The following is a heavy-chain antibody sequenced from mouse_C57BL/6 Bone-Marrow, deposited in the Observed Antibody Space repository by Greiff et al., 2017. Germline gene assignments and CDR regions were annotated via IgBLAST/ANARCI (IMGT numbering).Heavy chain of an antibody. V-gene: IGHV5-4*01. J-gene: IGHJ4*01. Sequence: EVKVVESGGGLVKPGGSLKLSCAASGFTFSSYAMSWVRQTPEKRLEWVATISDGGSYTYYPDNVKGRFTISRDNAKNNLYLQMSHLKSEDTAMYYCARDRYYAMDYWGQGTSVTVSS. CDR1: GFTFSSYA. CDR3: ARDRYYAMDY. CDR2: ISDGGSYT.